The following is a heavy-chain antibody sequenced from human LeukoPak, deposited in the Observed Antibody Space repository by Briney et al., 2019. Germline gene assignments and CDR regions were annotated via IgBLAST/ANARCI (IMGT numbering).Heavy chain of an antibody. J-gene: IGHJ4*02. CDR3: ARDTTGDGYCSGGSCFLFDY. Sequence: PGGSLRLSCAASGFTFSDYYMSWIRQAPGKGLEWVSYISSSGSTIYYADSVKGRFTISRDNAKNSLYLQMNSLRAEDTAVYYCARDTTGDGYCSGGSCFLFDYWGQGTLVTVSS. CDR1: GFTFSDYY. V-gene: IGHV3-11*04. D-gene: IGHD2-15*01. CDR2: ISSSGSTI.